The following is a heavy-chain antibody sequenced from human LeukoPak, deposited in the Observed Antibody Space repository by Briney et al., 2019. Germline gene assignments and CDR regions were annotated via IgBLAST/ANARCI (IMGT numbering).Heavy chain of an antibody. CDR2: ISSNGGST. Sequence: PGGSLRLSCAASGLTFISYAMHWVRQAPGKGLEYVSAISSNGGSTYYANSVKGRFTISRDNSKNTLYLQMGSLRAEDMAVYYCARGGITKFAYWGQGTLVTVSS. J-gene: IGHJ4*02. CDR1: GLTFISYA. CDR3: ARGGITKFAY. D-gene: IGHD3-10*01. V-gene: IGHV3-64*01.